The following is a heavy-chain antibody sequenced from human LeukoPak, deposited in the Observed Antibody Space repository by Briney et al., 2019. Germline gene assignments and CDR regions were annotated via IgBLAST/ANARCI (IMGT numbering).Heavy chain of an antibody. D-gene: IGHD3-22*01. CDR2: ISSSTSYI. CDR1: GFTFSSYS. J-gene: IGHJ4*02. V-gene: IGHV3-21*01. CDR3: ARDSSGYYRFDY. Sequence: GGSLRLSCAASGFTFSSYSMNWVRQAPGKGLEWVSSISSSTSYIYYADSVKGRFTISRDNAKNSLYLQMNSLRAEDTAVYYCARDSSGYYRFDYWGQGTLVTVSS.